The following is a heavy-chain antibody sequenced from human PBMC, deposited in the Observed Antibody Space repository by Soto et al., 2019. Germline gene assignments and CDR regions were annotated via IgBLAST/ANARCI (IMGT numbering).Heavy chain of an antibody. Sequence: ASVKVSCKASGFTFTNSAIQWVRQARGQRLEWIGWIVVGSGNTNYAQKFQERLTITRDMSTSTAYMELSSLRSDDTAIYYCGRDAEAYPTYYDFWSGYYAHNWFDPGGQGTLVTVSS. CDR2: IVVGSGNT. D-gene: IGHD3-3*01. V-gene: IGHV1-58*02. J-gene: IGHJ5*02. CDR3: GRDAEAYPTYYDFWSGYYAHNWFDP. CDR1: GFTFTNSA.